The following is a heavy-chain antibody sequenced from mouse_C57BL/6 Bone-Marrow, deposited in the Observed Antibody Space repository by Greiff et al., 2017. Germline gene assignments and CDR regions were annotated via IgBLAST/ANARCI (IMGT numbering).Heavy chain of an antibody. D-gene: IGHD2-5*01. CDR2: ISYDGSN. V-gene: IGHV3-6*01. Sequence: DVQLQESGPGLVKPSQSLSLTCSVTGYSITSGYYWNWIRQFPGNKLEWMGYISYDGSNNYNPSLKNRISITRDTSKNQFFLKLNSVTTEDTATYYFAREGAYYSNYDYWGQGTTLTVSS. CDR1: GYSITSGYY. CDR3: AREGAYYSNYDY. J-gene: IGHJ2*01.